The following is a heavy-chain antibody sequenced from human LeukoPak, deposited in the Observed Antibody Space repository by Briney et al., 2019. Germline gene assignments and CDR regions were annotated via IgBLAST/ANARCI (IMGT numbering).Heavy chain of an antibody. CDR1: GYTFTGYY. J-gene: IGHJ4*02. V-gene: IGHV1-2*02. CDR3: ARLKYSGSYVDLDY. CDR2: INPNSGGT. D-gene: IGHD1-26*01. Sequence: ASVKVSCKASGYTFTGYYMHWVRQAPGQGLEWMGWINPNSGGTNYAQKFQGGVTMTRDTSISTAYMELSRLRSDDTAVYYCARLKYSGSYVDLDYWGQGTLVTVSS.